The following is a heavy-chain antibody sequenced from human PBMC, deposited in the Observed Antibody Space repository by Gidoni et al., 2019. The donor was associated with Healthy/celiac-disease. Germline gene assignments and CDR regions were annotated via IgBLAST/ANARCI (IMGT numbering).Heavy chain of an antibody. CDR1: GYTLTELS. D-gene: IGHD2-2*01. CDR2: FDPEDGET. J-gene: IGHJ4*02. Sequence: QVQPVQSGAEVKKPGASVKVSCKVSGYTLTELSMHWVRQAPGKGLEWMGGFDPEDGETIYAQKFQGRVTMTEDTSTDTAYMELSSLRSEDTAVYYCATASYCSSTSCYHLEYWGQGTLVTVSS. V-gene: IGHV1-24*01. CDR3: ATASYCSSTSCYHLEY.